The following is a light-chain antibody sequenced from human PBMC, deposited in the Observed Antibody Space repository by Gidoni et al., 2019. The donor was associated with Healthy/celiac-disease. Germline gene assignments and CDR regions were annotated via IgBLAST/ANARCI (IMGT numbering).Light chain of an antibody. CDR2: DAS. Sequence: EIVLTQSPATLSLSPGERATLSCRASQSVSSYLAWYQQKPGHAPRLLIYDASNRATGIPARFSGSGSGTDFTLTISSLEPEDFAVYYCQQRSNWPPFFTFXPXTKVEIK. J-gene: IGKJ3*01. CDR1: QSVSSY. CDR3: QQRSNWPPFFT. V-gene: IGKV3-11*01.